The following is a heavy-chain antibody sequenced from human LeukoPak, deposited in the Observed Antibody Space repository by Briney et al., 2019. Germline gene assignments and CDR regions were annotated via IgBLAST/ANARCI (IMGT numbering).Heavy chain of an antibody. CDR3: ARVMVRGEFFDY. J-gene: IGHJ4*02. V-gene: IGHV1-69*13. CDR2: IIPIFGTA. Sequence: WASVKVSCKASGGTFSSYAISWVRQAPGQGLEWMGGIIPIFGTANYAQKFQGRVTITADESTSTAYMELSSLRSEDTAVYYCARVMVRGEFFDYWGQGALVTVSS. CDR1: GGTFSSYA. D-gene: IGHD3-10*01.